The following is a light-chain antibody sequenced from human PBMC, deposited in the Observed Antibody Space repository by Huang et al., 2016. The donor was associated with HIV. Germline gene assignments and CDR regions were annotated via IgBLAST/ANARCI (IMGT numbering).Light chain of an antibody. V-gene: IGKV4-1*01. CDR2: MAS. Sequence: DILLTQSPDSLAVSLGERATLTCRSSRSLLFASNSKNFLAWYQQKPGHSPKLLMYMASVRESGVPERCTGSGSGTEFTLTIASLQAEDVAVYYCQQFYNMPYTFGRGTRLEI. CDR3: QQFYNMPYT. J-gene: IGKJ2*01. CDR1: RSLLFASNSKNF.